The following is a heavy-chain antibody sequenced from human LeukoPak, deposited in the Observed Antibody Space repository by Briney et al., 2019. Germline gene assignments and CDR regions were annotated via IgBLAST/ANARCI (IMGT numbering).Heavy chain of an antibody. CDR1: GFPVSSNY. CDR2: IYSGGST. V-gene: IGHV3-53*01. Sequence: GGSLRLSCAASGFPVSSNYMSWVRQAPGKGLEWVSVIYSGGSTYYADSVKGRFTISRDNSKNTLYLQMNSLRAEDTAVYYCARDSPRGGSDYWGQGTLVTVSS. CDR3: ARDSPRGGSDY. D-gene: IGHD2-15*01. J-gene: IGHJ4*02.